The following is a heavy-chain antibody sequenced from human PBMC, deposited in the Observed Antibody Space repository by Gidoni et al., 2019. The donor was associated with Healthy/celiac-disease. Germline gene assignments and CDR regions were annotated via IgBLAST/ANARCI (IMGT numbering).Heavy chain of an antibody. Sequence: QVQLVQSGAEVKKPGASVKVSCKASGYTFTSYHMHWVRQAPGQGLEWMGIINPSGGSTSYAQKFQGRVTMTRDTSTSTVYMELSSLRSEDTAVYYCARDLGIRWLQSYYFDYWGQGTLVTVSS. CDR1: GYTFTSYH. CDR2: INPSGGST. J-gene: IGHJ4*02. V-gene: IGHV1-46*03. D-gene: IGHD5-12*01. CDR3: ARDLGIRWLQSYYFDY.